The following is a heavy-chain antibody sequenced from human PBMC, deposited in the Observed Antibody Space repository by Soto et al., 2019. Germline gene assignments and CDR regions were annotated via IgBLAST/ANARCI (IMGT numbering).Heavy chain of an antibody. CDR2: ISPSGDST. CDR3: AKGRGQRHPYSRVLDH. V-gene: IGHV3-23*01. Sequence: GSLRLSCAASGFTFSTYAMGWVRQAPGKGLEGVSLISPSGDSTYVPDSLKGRFTISRDSSKNTVFLQMNSLRAEDTAVYYCAKGRGQRHPYSRVLDHWGQGTLVTVSS. D-gene: IGHD2-21*01. CDR1: GFTFSTYA. J-gene: IGHJ4*02.